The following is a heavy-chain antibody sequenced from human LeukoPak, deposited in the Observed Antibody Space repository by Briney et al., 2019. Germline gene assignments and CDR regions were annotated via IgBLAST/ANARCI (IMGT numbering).Heavy chain of an antibody. J-gene: IGHJ4*02. CDR3: ARDYSSSFDY. Sequence: GGSLRLSCAASGFTFSSYSMNWVRQAPGKGLEWVSYISSSSSTIYYADSVKGRFTISRDNAKNSLYLQINSLRAEDTAVYYCARDYSSSFDYWGQGTLVTVSS. CDR2: ISSSSSTI. V-gene: IGHV3-48*04. D-gene: IGHD6-6*01. CDR1: GFTFSSYS.